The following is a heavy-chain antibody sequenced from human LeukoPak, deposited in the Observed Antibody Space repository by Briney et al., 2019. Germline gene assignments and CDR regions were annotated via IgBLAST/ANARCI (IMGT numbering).Heavy chain of an antibody. D-gene: IGHD3-10*01. V-gene: IGHV3-23*01. CDR2: ISGSGGST. CDR3: AKDRYSGSGNLFDY. J-gene: IGHJ4*02. CDR1: GLTFTSYA. Sequence: GGSLILSCAASGLTFTSYAMNWVRQAPGKGLEWVSGISGSGGSTYYADSVKGRFTISRDNSKNTLYLQMNSLRAEDTAVYYCAKDRYSGSGNLFDYWGQGTLVTVSS.